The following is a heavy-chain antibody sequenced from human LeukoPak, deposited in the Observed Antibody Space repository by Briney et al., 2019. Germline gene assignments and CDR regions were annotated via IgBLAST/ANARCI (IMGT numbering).Heavy chain of an antibody. CDR3: ARGVGIRGVIIYFDY. D-gene: IGHD3-10*01. Sequence: PGGSLRLSCAASGFTFSSYWMSWVRQAPGKGLEWVANIKQDGSEKYYVDSVKGRFTISRDNAKNSLYLQMNSLRAEDTAVYYCARGVGIRGVIIYFDYWGQGTLVTVSS. J-gene: IGHJ4*02. V-gene: IGHV3-7*01. CDR2: IKQDGSEK. CDR1: GFTFSSYW.